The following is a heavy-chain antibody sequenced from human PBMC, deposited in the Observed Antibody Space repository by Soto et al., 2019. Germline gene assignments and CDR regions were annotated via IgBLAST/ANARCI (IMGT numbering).Heavy chain of an antibody. V-gene: IGHV3-73*01. CDR3: TSSVVVPAAMADHYYYYGMDV. Sequence: GGSLRLSCAASGFTFSGSAMHWVRQASGKGLEWVGRIRSKANSYATAYAASVKGRFTISRDDSKNTAYLQMNSLKTEDTAVYYCTSSVVVPAAMADHYYYYGMDVWGQGTTVTVSS. J-gene: IGHJ6*02. CDR2: IRSKANSYAT. D-gene: IGHD2-2*01. CDR1: GFTFSGSA.